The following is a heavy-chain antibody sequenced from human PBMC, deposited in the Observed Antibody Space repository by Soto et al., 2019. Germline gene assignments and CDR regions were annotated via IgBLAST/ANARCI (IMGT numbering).Heavy chain of an antibody. CDR1: GGSISSGDYY. V-gene: IGHV4-30-4*01. D-gene: IGHD2-2*01. Sequence: SETLSLTCTVSGGSISSGDYYWSWIRQPPGKGLEWIGYIYYSGSTYYNPSLKSRVTISVDTSKNQFSLKLSSVTAADTAVYYCARDRGVPAAIDYYYYGMDVWGQGTTVTV. CDR3: ARDRGVPAAIDYYYYGMDV. CDR2: IYYSGST. J-gene: IGHJ6*02.